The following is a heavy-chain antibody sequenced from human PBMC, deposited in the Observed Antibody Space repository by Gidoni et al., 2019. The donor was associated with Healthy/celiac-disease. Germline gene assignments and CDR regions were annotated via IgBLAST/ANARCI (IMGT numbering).Heavy chain of an antibody. Sequence: EVQLLESGGGLVQPGGSLRLSCAASGFTFSSYAMSWVRQAPGKGLEWVSAISGSGGSTYYADSVKGRFTISRDNSKNTLYLQMNSLRAEDTAVYYCAKDLPLLWFGELGGMDVWGQGTTVTVSS. CDR3: AKDLPLLWFGELGGMDV. D-gene: IGHD3-10*01. CDR2: ISGSGGST. CDR1: GFTFSSYA. J-gene: IGHJ6*02. V-gene: IGHV3-23*01.